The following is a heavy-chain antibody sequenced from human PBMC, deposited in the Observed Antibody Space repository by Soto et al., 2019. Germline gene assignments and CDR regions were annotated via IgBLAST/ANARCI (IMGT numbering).Heavy chain of an antibody. CDR2: LSYPGTT. V-gene: IGHV4-39*01. Sequence: LSLTCTVSNDSIRSVTYYWAWIRHPPLRGLECIGGLSYPGTTDYNPSLKSRVTISKDASKNQFSLELTSVTAADTAVYYCARPHYESNTFYSFFDYWGQGTLVTVSS. J-gene: IGHJ4*02. CDR1: NDSIRSVTYY. CDR3: ARPHYESNTFYSFFDY. D-gene: IGHD3-22*01.